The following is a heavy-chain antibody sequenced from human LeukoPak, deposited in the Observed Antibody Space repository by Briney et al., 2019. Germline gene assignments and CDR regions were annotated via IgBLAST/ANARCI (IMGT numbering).Heavy chain of an antibody. V-gene: IGHV4-34*01. D-gene: IGHD3-10*01. J-gene: IGHJ4*02. Sequence: SETLSLTCAVYGGSFSGYYWSWIRQPPGKGLEWIGEINHSGSTNYNPSLKSRVTISVDTSKNQFSLKLSSVTAADTAVYYCGRRPVYFYGSGSYPQGGQGTGVTV. CDR2: INHSGST. CDR3: GRRPVYFYGSGSYPQ. CDR1: GGSFSGYY.